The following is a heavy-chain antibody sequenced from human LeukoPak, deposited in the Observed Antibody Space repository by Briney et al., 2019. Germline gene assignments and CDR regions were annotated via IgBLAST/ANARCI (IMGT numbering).Heavy chain of an antibody. CDR2: IYYSGST. CDR1: GGSISSYY. D-gene: IGHD4-17*01. V-gene: IGHV4-59*08. CDR3: ARGKGDYVPFDY. Sequence: SETLSLTCTVSGGSISSYYWSWIRQPPGKGLEWIGYIYYSGSTNYNPSLKSRVTISVDTSKNQFSLKLSSVTAADTAVYYCARGKGDYVPFDYWGQGTLVTVSS. J-gene: IGHJ4*02.